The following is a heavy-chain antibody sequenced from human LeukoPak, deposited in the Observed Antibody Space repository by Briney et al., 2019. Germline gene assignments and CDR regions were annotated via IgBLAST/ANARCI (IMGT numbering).Heavy chain of an antibody. D-gene: IGHD1-26*01. CDR3: AKSGGYGLIDY. J-gene: IGHJ4*02. V-gene: IGHV4-34*01. CDR2: IYSSGST. CDR1: GGSFSGYY. Sequence: SETLALTCAVYGGSFSGYYWSWIRQPPGKGLEWIGNIYSSGSTYYNASLQSRVTISIDTSKNQFSLRLNSVTAADTAMYYCAKSGGYGLIDYWGQGTRVTVSS.